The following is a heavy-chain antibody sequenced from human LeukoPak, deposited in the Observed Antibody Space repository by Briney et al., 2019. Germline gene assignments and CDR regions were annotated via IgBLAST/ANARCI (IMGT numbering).Heavy chain of an antibody. D-gene: IGHD3-10*01. CDR2: VSLDGSRK. Sequence: GGSLRLSCAASGLTFTSHGFHWVRQAPGRGLEWLTFVSLDGSRKTYADSVKGRFTFSRDDSKNTLYLEMSSLRAEDTATYYCARDRAVSWLDSWGLGTLVTVSS. J-gene: IGHJ5*01. V-gene: IGHV3-33*05. CDR3: ARDRAVSWLDS. CDR1: GLTFTSHG.